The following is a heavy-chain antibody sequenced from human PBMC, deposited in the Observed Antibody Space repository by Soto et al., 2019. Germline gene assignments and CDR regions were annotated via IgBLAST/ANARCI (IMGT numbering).Heavy chain of an antibody. CDR3: ARAPIVVVVAATPLDY. D-gene: IGHD2-15*01. CDR2: IGAYNGNT. V-gene: IGHV1-18*01. Sequence: ASVKVSCKASGGTFSSYTISWVRQAPGQGLEWMGWIGAYNGNTNYAQKLQGRVTMTTDTSTSTAYMELRSLRSDDTAVYYCARAPIVVVVAATPLDYWGQGTLVTVSS. CDR1: GGTFSSYT. J-gene: IGHJ4*02.